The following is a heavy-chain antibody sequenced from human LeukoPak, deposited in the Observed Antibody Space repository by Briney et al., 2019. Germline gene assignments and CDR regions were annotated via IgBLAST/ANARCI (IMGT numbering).Heavy chain of an antibody. V-gene: IGHV3-30*18. CDR3: AKDQAGNIMVRGVIIKAYYYYYGMDV. Sequence: PGGSLRLSCAASGFTFSSYGMHWVRQAPGKGLEWVAVISYDGSNKYYADSVKGRFTISRDNSKNTLYLQMNSLRAEDTAVYYCAKDQAGNIMVRGVIIKAYYYYYGMDVWGQGTTVTVSS. CDR2: ISYDGSNK. CDR1: GFTFSSYG. D-gene: IGHD3-10*01. J-gene: IGHJ6*02.